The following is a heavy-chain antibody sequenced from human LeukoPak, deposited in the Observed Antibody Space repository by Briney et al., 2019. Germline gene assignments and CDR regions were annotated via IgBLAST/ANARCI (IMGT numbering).Heavy chain of an antibody. CDR3: AKDLALTGSAFDI. CDR1: GFTFSSYA. V-gene: IGHV3-23*01. CDR2: ISGSGGST. J-gene: IGHJ3*02. D-gene: IGHD7-27*01. Sequence: GGSLRLSCAASGFTFSSYAMSWVRQAPGKGLEWVSAISGSGGSTYYADSVRGRFTISRDNSKNTLYLQMNSLRAEDTAVYYCAKDLALTGSAFDIWGQGTMVTVSS.